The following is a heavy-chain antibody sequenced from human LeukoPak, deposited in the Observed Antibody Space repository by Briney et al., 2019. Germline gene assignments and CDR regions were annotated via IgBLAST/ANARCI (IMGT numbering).Heavy chain of an antibody. CDR3: ATDRVAAAYDAFDI. J-gene: IGHJ3*02. V-gene: IGHV1-24*01. CDR2: FDPEDGET. D-gene: IGHD6-13*01. Sequence: ASVKVSCKVSGYTHTELSMHWVRQAPGKGLEWMGGFDPEDGETIYAQKFQGRVTMTEDTSTDTAYMELSSLRSEDTAVYYCATDRVAAAYDAFDIWGQGTMVTVSS. CDR1: GYTHTELS.